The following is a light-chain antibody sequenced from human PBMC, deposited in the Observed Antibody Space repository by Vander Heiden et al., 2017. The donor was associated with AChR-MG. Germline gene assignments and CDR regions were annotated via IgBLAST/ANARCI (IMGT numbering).Light chain of an antibody. V-gene: IGKV3-20*01. CDR1: QSVSSSY. CDR2: GAS. CDR3: QQYGSSPRIT. J-gene: IGKJ5*01. Sequence: EIVLTLSTGPLPLSPGERATLSCRASQSVSSSYLAWYQQKPGQAPRLLIYGASSRATGIPDRFSGSGSGTDFTLTISRLEPEDFAVYYCQQYGSSPRITFGQGTRLEIK.